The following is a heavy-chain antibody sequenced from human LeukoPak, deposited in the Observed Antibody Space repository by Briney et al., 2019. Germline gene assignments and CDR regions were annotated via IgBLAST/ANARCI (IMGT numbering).Heavy chain of an antibody. CDR1: GGSISSSSYY. J-gene: IGHJ4*02. Sequence: SETLSLTCTVSGGSISSSSYYWGWIRQPPGKGLEWIGSIYYSGSTYYNPSLKSRVTISVDTSKNRLSLKLSSVTAADTAVYYCASRGSRLYDSSGYAYWGQGTLVTVSS. D-gene: IGHD3-22*01. CDR2: IYYSGST. V-gene: IGHV4-39*01. CDR3: ASRGSRLYDSSGYAY.